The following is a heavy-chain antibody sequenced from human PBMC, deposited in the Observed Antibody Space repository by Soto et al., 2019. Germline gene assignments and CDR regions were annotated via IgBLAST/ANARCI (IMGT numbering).Heavy chain of an antibody. CDR3: AKLVIGYCSGNTCDDY. Sequence: VQLLESGGGLIQPGGSLRLSCAASGFTFSYGIHWLRQAPGKGLEWVAYISYDSSNKFYGDSVKGRFTISRDNSKNTQVRQRNSLRAEDTAVYYCAKLVIGYCSGNTCDDYWGQGTLVAGSS. V-gene: IGHV3-30*18. J-gene: IGHJ4*02. D-gene: IGHD2-15*01. CDR1: GFTFSYG. CDR2: ISYDSSNK.